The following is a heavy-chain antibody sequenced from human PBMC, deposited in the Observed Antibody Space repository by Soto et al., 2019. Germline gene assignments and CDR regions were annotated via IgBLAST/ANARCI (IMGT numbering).Heavy chain of an antibody. D-gene: IGHD3-22*01. V-gene: IGHV3-30-3*01. CDR3: ARGRGHVIVLVQYYFDY. Sequence: PGGSLRLSCAASGFTFSSYAMHWVRQGPGKGLEWVAVISYDGSNKNYADSVKGRFTISRDNSKNTLYLQMNSLRAEDTAVYYCARGRGHVIVLVQYYFDYWGQGILVTVSS. CDR2: ISYDGSNK. J-gene: IGHJ4*02. CDR1: GFTFSSYA.